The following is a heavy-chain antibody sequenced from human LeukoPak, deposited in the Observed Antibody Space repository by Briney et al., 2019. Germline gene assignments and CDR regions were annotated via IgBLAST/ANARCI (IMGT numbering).Heavy chain of an antibody. V-gene: IGHV4-59*11. D-gene: IGHD2-2*01. CDR3: ARGRYCSSTSCYAKAADNNWFDP. CDR1: GGSISSHY. J-gene: IGHJ5*02. CDR2: IYYSGST. Sequence: PSETLSLTCTVSGGSISSHYWSWIRQPPGKGLEWIGYIYYSGSTNYNPSLKSRVTISVDTSKNQFSLKLSSVTAADTAVYYCARGRYCSSTSCYAKAADNNWFDPWGQGTLVTVSS.